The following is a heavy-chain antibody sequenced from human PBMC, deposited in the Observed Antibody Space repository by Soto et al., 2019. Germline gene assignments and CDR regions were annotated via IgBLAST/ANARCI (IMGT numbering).Heavy chain of an antibody. CDR2: IIPIFGTA. V-gene: IGHV1-69*13. Sequence: ASVKVSCKASGGTFSSYAISWVRQAPGQGLEWMGGIIPIFGTANYAQKFQGRVTITADESTSTASMELSSLRSEDTAVYYCARSEKIADYYDSSGYYDAFDIWGQGTMVTVSS. CDR3: ARSEKIADYYDSSGYYDAFDI. J-gene: IGHJ3*02. D-gene: IGHD3-22*01. CDR1: GGTFSSYA.